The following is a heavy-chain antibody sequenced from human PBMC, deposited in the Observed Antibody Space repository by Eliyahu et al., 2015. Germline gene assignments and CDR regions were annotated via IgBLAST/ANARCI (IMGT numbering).Heavy chain of an antibody. J-gene: IGHJ5*02. CDR2: XNPNSGGT. D-gene: IGHD1-7*01. CDR1: GYTFTGXY. Sequence: QVQLVQSGAEVXKPGASVTVSCKASGYTFTGXYMPXVRXXPGQGLEWMGXXNPNSGGTNYAQKFQGRVTMTRDTSISTAYMELSRLRSDDTAVYYCARDSYNWNYGGLGEGNWFDPWGQGTLVTVSS. CDR3: ARDSYNWNYGGLGEGNWFDP. V-gene: IGHV1-2*02.